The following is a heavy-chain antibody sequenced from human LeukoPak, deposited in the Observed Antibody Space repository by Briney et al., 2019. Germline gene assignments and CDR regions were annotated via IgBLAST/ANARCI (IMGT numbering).Heavy chain of an antibody. D-gene: IGHD2-8*01. J-gene: IGHJ4*02. CDR2: ISGSGGST. V-gene: IGHV3-23*01. CDR1: GFTFSSYA. CDR3: AKAPHCPNDVCRYFDY. Sequence: GGSLRLSCAASGFTFSSYAMSWVRQAPGRGLEWVSAISGSGGSTYYADSVKGRFTISRDNSSSTVFLQMSSLRAEDTAVYYCAKAPHCPNDVCRYFDYWGQGILVTVSS.